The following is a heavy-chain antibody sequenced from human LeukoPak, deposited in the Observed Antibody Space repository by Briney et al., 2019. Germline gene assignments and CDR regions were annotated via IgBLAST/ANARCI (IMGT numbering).Heavy chain of an antibody. D-gene: IGHD3-10*01. Sequence: GGSLRLSCAASGFTFTPYWMSWVRQAPGKGLEWVANINQDGTEKYYVDSVKGRFTISRDNTKNSLYLQLNSLRVEDTDVYYCAKVAKYYYGSETYYFFEHWGQGTPVTASS. V-gene: IGHV3-7*01. CDR1: GFTFTPYW. J-gene: IGHJ4*02. CDR3: AKVAKYYYGSETYYFFEH. CDR2: INQDGTEK.